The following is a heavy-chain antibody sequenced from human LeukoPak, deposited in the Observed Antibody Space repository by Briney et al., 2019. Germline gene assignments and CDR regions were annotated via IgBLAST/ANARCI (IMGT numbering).Heavy chain of an antibody. V-gene: IGHV4-59*08. D-gene: IGHD6-6*01. CDR3: AKAGILQASSSGLQYFDL. J-gene: IGHJ2*01. CDR1: GGSISSYY. CDR2: IYYSGST. Sequence: SETLSLTCTVSGGSISSYYWSWIRQPPGKGLEWIGYIYYSGSTNYNPSLKSRVTISVDTSKNQFSLKLSSVTAADTAVYHCAKAGILQASSSGLQYFDLWGRGTLVTASS.